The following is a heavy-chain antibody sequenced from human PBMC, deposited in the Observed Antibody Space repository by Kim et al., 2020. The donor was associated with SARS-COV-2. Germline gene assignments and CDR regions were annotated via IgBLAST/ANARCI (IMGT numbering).Heavy chain of an antibody. V-gene: IGHV3-23*01. CDR3: AKWMGSGIAVAGTNYYYYGMDV. CDR2: ISGSGGST. Sequence: GGSLRLSCAASGFTFSSYAMSWVRQAPGKGLEWVSAISGSGGSTYYADSVKGRFTISRDNSKNTLYLQMNSLRAEDTAVYYCAKWMGSGIAVAGTNYYYYGMDVWGQGTTVTVSS. J-gene: IGHJ6*02. CDR1: GFTFSSYA. D-gene: IGHD6-19*01.